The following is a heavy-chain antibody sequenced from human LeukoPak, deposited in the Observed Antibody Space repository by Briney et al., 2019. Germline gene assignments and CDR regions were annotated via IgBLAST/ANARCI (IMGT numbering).Heavy chain of an antibody. D-gene: IGHD5/OR15-5a*01. CDR3: ARAYQSILSIDY. CDR2: IHYSGST. V-gene: IGHV4-31*03. CDR1: GVSISIGGYY. Sequence: PSQTLSLTCTVSGVSISIGGYYWSWIRQHPGKGLEWIGYIHYSGSTLYNPSLNTRVTISVDMSENQFSLNLTSVTAADTAVYYCARAYQSILSIDYWGQGTRVTVSS. J-gene: IGHJ4*02.